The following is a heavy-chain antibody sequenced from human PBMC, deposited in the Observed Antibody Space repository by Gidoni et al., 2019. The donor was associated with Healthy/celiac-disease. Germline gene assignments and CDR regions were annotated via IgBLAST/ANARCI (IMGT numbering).Heavy chain of an antibody. Sequence: EVQLVESGGGLVKPGGSLRLSCDATGCTVSSYSMNWVRQAPGKGLDFVSSISSSSSYIYYADSVKGRFTISRDNAKNSLYLQMNSLRAEDTAVYYCARAVLLRGSWSRFDYWGQGTLVTVSS. J-gene: IGHJ4*02. V-gene: IGHV3-21*01. D-gene: IGHD6-13*01. CDR3: ARAVLLRGSWSRFDY. CDR2: ISSSSSYI. CDR1: GCTVSSYS.